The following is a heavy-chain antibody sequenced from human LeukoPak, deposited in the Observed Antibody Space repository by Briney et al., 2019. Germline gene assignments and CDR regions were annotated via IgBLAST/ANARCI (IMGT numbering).Heavy chain of an antibody. CDR2: IIPIFGTA. D-gene: IGHD3-9*01. Sequence: ASVKVSCKASGYTFTSYGISWVRQAPGQGLEWMGGIIPIFGTANYAQKFQGRVTITADESTSTAYMELSSLRSEDTAVYYCARGSDILTGSSFNYWGQGTLVTVSS. J-gene: IGHJ4*02. CDR3: ARGSDILTGSSFNY. CDR1: GYTFTSYG. V-gene: IGHV1-69*13.